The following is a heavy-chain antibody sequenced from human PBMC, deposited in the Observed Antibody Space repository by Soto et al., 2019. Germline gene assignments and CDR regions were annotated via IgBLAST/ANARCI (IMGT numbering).Heavy chain of an antibody. Sequence: SLRLSCAASGFTFDDYAMHWVRQAPGKGLEWVSGISWNSGSIGYADSVKGRFTISRDNAKNSLYLQMNSLRAEDTALYYCAKSSGDYYYYYMDVWGKGTTVTVSS. J-gene: IGHJ6*03. D-gene: IGHD6-6*01. CDR1: GFTFDDYA. CDR3: AKSSGDYYYYYMDV. CDR2: ISWNSGSI. V-gene: IGHV3-9*01.